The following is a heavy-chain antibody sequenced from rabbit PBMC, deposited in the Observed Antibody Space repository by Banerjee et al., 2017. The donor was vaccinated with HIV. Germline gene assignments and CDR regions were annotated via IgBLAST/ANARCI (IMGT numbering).Heavy chain of an antibody. V-gene: IGHV1S40*01. CDR1: GFSFSTNQY. Sequence: QSLEESGGDLVKPGASLTLSCKASGFSFSTNQYMCWVRQAPGKGLEWIACIYAGSGESTYYARWAKGRFTISKTPPTTVPLHMTSLTAADPTTYFCARIGGYAGYFKLWGPGTLVTVS. CDR3: ARIGGYAGYFKL. J-gene: IGHJ4*01. CDR2: IYAGSGEST. D-gene: IGHD4-2*01.